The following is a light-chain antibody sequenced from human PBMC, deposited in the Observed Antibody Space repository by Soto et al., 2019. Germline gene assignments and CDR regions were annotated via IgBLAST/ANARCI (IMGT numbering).Light chain of an antibody. CDR3: QQLFDSPIT. J-gene: IGKJ5*01. CDR2: AAS. CDR1: QGIGND. V-gene: IGKV1-17*01. Sequence: DIQMTQSPSSLSASVGDRVTITCRASQGIGNDLGWYQQKPGKAPKRLIYAASSLQSGVPSRFSGSGSGTEFTLTISSLQPEDFATYYCQQLFDSPITFGQSTRPEIK.